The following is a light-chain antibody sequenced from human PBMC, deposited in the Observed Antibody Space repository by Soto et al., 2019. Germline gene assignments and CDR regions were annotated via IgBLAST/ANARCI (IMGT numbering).Light chain of an antibody. CDR2: GAS. J-gene: IGKJ1*01. V-gene: IGKV3-20*01. Sequence: EIVLTQSPGTLSLSPGERATLSCMASQSVSSNYLAWYQQKPGQGPRLLIYGASSRATGIPDRFSGSGSGTDVTLKISRLEPEYFAVYYCQQFSRSPPSTFGQGTKVEIK. CDR3: QQFSRSPPST. CDR1: QSVSSNY.